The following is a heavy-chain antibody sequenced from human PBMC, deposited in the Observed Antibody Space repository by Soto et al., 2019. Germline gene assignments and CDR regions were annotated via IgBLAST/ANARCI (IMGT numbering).Heavy chain of an antibody. V-gene: IGHV4-59*08. CDR2: IYNSGST. CDR3: ASGGNWFDP. Sequence: QVQLQESGPGLVKPSETLSLTCTVSGDSISSFYWSWIRQPPGKGLEWIGYIYNSGSTNYNPSLKSRVSISVDTSKNQFYLRVSSVTAADTAVYYCASGGNWFDPWGQGTLVTVSS. CDR1: GDSISSFY. J-gene: IGHJ5*02.